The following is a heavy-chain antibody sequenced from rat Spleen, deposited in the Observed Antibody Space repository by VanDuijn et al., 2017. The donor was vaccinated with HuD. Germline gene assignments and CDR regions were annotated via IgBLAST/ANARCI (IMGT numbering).Heavy chain of an antibody. CDR2: ISYDGSST. J-gene: IGHJ4*01. V-gene: IGHV5-7*01. CDR1: GFTFSDYN. D-gene: IGHD4-3*01. CDR3: VRDKSGYGVMEA. Sequence: EVQLVESGGGLVQPGRSLKLSCAASGFTFSDYNMAWVRQAPKQGLEWVATISYDGSSTYYRDSVKGRFTISRANAKSTLYQQMDSLRSEDTATYYCVRDKSGYGVMEAGGQGTAVTVSS.